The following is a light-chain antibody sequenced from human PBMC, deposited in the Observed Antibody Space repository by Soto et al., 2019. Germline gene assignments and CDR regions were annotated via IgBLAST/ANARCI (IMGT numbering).Light chain of an antibody. J-gene: IGKJ2*01. Sequence: EIVMTQSPATLSVSPGERATLSCRASQSVRSNLAWYQQKPGQAPRLIIYGASTRATGIPARFSGSGSGTEFTLTISSLQSEDFAVYYCQQYNNWPSNTFGQGTKLEIK. CDR1: QSVRSN. V-gene: IGKV3-15*01. CDR3: QQYNNWPSNT. CDR2: GAS.